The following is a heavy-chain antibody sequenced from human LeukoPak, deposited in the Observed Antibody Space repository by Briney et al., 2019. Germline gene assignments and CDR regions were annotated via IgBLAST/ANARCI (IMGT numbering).Heavy chain of an antibody. CDR1: GYTFTSYD. D-gene: IGHD6-13*01. J-gene: IGHJ4*02. Sequence: ASVKVSCKASGYTFTSYDINWVRQATGQGLEWMGWMNPNSGNTGYAQKLQGRVTMTRDTSTSTAYMELRSLRSDDTAVYYCARDHSSSCQLFDYWGQGTLVTVSS. CDR3: ARDHSSSCQLFDY. V-gene: IGHV1-8*01. CDR2: MNPNSGNT.